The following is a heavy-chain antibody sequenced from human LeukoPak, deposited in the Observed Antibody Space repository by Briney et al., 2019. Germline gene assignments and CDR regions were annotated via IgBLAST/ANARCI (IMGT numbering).Heavy chain of an antibody. CDR1: GFTFNKYW. CDR3: ARNSGWYGVS. CDR2: IKEDGSEK. V-gene: IGHV3-7*01. D-gene: IGHD6-19*01. J-gene: IGHJ4*02. Sequence: PGGSLRLSCAASGFTFNKYWMSWVRQASGKGLEWVANIKEDGSEKNYVDSVKGRFTISRDNAEKSLYLQMNSLRAEDTAVYYCARNSGWYGVSWGQGTLVTVSS.